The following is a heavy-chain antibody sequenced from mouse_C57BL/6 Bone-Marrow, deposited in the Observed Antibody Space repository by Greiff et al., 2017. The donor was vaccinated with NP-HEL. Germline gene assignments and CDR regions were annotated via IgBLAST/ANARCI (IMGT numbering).Heavy chain of an antibody. CDR3: ARSLPPFDY. J-gene: IGHJ2*01. CDR1: GYTFTDYY. CDR2: INPNNGGT. Sequence: EVKLQQSGPELVKPGASVKISCKASGYTFTDYYMNWVKQSHGKSLEWIGDINPNNGGTSYNQKFKGKATLTVDKSSSTAYMELRSLTSEDSAVYYCARSLPPFDYWGQGTTLTVSS. D-gene: IGHD5-5*01. V-gene: IGHV1-26*01.